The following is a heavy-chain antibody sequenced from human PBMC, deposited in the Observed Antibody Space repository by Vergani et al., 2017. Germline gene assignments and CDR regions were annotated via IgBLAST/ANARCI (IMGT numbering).Heavy chain of an antibody. CDR1: GFTFGDYD. D-gene: IGHD5-24*01. V-gene: IGHV3-49*03. CDR2: IRSKAYGGTT. J-gene: IGHJ4*02. Sequence: EVQLVESGGGLVQPGRSLRLSCTASGFTFGDYDMSWFRQAPGKGLEWVGFIRSKAYGGTTEYAAAVKGRFTISRDDSKSIAYLQMKSLKTEDTAVYYCTREVGAPEMATTPPGDYWGQGTLVTVSS. CDR3: TREVGAPEMATTPPGDY.